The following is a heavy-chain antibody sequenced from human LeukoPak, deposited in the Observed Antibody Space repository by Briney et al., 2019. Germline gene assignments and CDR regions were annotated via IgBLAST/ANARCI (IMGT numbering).Heavy chain of an antibody. D-gene: IGHD3-3*02. CDR2: IIPIFGTA. CDR3: ARAGRRVLGGTLYYFDY. J-gene: IGHJ4*02. V-gene: IGHV1-69*06. CDR1: GGTFSSYA. Sequence: ASVKVSCKASGGTFSSYAISWVRQAPGQGLEWMGGIIPIFGTANYAQKFQGRVTITADKSTSTAYMELSSLRSEDTAVYYCARAGRRVLGGTLYYFDYWGQGTLVTVSS.